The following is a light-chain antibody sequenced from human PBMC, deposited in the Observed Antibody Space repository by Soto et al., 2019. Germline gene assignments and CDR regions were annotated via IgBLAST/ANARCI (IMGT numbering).Light chain of an antibody. CDR1: QSVSSN. CDR3: QQYNNWPRT. J-gene: IGKJ1*01. V-gene: IGKV3-15*01. Sequence: EIVMTQSPATLSVSPGERATLSCRSSQSVSSNLAWYQQKPGQAPSLLIYGASTRATGIPARFRGSGSGTEFTLTIGSLQSADFGVYYCQQYNNWPRTFGQGTKVEI. CDR2: GAS.